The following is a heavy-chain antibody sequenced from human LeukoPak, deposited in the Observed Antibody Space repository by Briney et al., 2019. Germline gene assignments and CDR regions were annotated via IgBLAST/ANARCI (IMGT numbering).Heavy chain of an antibody. Sequence: PGGSLRLSCAASGFSFSTYSMIWVRQAPGKGLEWVSAISNNGGYTYYADSVQGRFTISRDNSKSTLCLQMNSLRAEDTAVYYCAKQLGYCSDGSCYFPYWGQGTLVTVSS. CDR2: ISNNGGYT. V-gene: IGHV3-23*01. CDR3: AKQLGYCSDGSCYFPY. J-gene: IGHJ4*02. D-gene: IGHD2-15*01. CDR1: GFSFSTYS.